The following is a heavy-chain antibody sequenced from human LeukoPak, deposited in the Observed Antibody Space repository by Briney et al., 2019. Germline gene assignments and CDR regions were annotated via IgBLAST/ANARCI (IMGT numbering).Heavy chain of an antibody. CDR3: ARDGYCSSTSCYFDYYYGMDV. D-gene: IGHD2-2*01. J-gene: IGHJ6*02. Sequence: ASVNVSCTASGYTFTTDGISWVRQAPGQGLEWIGWISAYNGNTNYAQKLQGRVTMNTDTSTSTAYMELRSLRSDDTAVYYCARDGYCSSTSCYFDYYYGMDVWGQGTTVTVSS. CDR1: GYTFTTDG. V-gene: IGHV1-18*01. CDR2: ISAYNGNT.